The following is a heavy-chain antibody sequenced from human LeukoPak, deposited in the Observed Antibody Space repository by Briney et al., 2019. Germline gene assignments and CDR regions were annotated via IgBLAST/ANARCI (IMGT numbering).Heavy chain of an antibody. Sequence: KPSETLSLTCSVSGGSISSYYWSWIRQPPGKGLEWIGYMYYSGSTNYNPSLKSRVTMSVDTSKNQFSLRLNSVTAADTAVYYCASLSEYCLGWFDPWGQGTLVTVSS. D-gene: IGHD2-21*02. CDR2: MYYSGST. J-gene: IGHJ5*02. CDR3: ASLSEYCLGWFDP. V-gene: IGHV4-59*01. CDR1: GGSISSYY.